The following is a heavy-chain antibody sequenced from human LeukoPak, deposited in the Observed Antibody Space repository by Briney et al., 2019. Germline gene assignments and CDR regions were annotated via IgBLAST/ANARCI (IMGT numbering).Heavy chain of an antibody. D-gene: IGHD6-19*01. J-gene: IGHJ5*02. V-gene: IGHV3-23*01. Sequence: GGSLRLSCAASGFTFSSYDITWVRQAPGRGLEWVSSIRPIGDNTYYGDSVKGRFTISRDNSKNTVYLKLNSMSVDDTAVSYCARVAGWHWFDPWGQGTLVTVSS. CDR2: IRPIGDNT. CDR3: ARVAGWHWFDP. CDR1: GFTFSSYD.